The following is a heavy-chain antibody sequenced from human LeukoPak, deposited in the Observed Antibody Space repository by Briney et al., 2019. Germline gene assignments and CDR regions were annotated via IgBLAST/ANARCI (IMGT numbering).Heavy chain of an antibody. J-gene: IGHJ4*02. CDR3: TTYGSGRKFDY. V-gene: IGHV3-7*03. CDR2: INQDGSEK. CDR1: GFTFTTYW. Sequence: PGGSLRLSCAASGFTFTTYWMSWVRQAPGKGLEWVANINQDGSEKYFVDSVKGRFTISRDNAKNSLYLQMNSLRVEDTAVYYCTTYGSGRKFDYWGQGILVTVSS. D-gene: IGHD3-10*01.